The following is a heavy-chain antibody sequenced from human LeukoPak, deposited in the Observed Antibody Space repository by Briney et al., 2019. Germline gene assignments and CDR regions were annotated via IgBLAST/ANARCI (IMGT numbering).Heavy chain of an antibody. CDR1: GFTFSDYY. CDR2: ISSSGSTI. D-gene: IGHD3-10*01. V-gene: IGHV3-11*01. J-gene: IGHJ4*02. Sequence: PGGSLRLSCAASGFTFSDYYMSWIRQAPGKGLEWVSYISSSGSTIYYADSVKGRFTISRDNAKNSLYLQMNSLRAEDTAVYYCASPHLLSFGEFTMDLDYWGQGTLVTVSS. CDR3: ASPHLLSFGEFTMDLDY.